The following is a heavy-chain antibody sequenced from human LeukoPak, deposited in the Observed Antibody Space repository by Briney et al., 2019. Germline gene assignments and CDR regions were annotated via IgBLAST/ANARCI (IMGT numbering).Heavy chain of an antibody. J-gene: IGHJ4*02. D-gene: IGHD3-22*01. CDR3: ARGREDITMILVVVFDY. CDR2: INPNSGGT. V-gene: IGHV1-2*02. Sequence: ASVKVSCKASGYTFTGYYMHWVRQAPGQGLEWMGWINPNSGGTNYAQKFQGRVTMTRDTSISTAYMELSRLRSDDTAVYYCARGREDITMILVVVFDYWGQGTLVTVSS. CDR1: GYTFTGYY.